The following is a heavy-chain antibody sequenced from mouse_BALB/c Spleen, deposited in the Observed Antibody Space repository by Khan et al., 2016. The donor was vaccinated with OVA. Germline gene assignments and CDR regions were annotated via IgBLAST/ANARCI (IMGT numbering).Heavy chain of an antibody. J-gene: IGHJ1*01. CDR2: IRNKAKGYTT. CDR3: ARETVVDVYWYFDV. Sequence: VQLKESGGGLVQPGGSLRLSCATSGFTFTDYYMSWVRQPPGKSLEWLGFIRNKAKGYTTEYSAPVKGRFTISRDNSQNIVYLQMNTLRAEDSATYYCARETVVDVYWYFDVWGAGTTVTVSS. CDR1: GFTFTDYY. V-gene: IGHV7-3*02. D-gene: IGHD1-1*01.